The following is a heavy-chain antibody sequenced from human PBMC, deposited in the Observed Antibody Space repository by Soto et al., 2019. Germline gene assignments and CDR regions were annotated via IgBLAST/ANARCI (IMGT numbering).Heavy chain of an antibody. CDR1: GGSISSSSYY. V-gene: IGHV4-39*01. J-gene: IGHJ5*02. CDR2: IYYSGST. D-gene: IGHD3-3*01. CDR3: AAQRDFWSGSENWFDP. Sequence: SETLSLTCTVSGGSISSSSYYWGWIRQPPGKGLEWIGSIYYSGSTYYNPSLKSRVTISVDTSKNQFSLKLSSVTAADTAVYYCAAQRDFWSGSENWFDPWGQGTLVTVSS.